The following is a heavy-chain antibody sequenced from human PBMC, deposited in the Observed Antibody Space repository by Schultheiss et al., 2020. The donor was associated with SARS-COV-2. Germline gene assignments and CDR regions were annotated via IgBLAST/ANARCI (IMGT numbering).Heavy chain of an antibody. CDR3: ARDAARLITRAQFDY. Sequence: GGSLRLSCAASGFRFSNYAMHWVRQAPGKGLEWVALISYDGSNKYYADSVKGRFTISRDNSKNTLYLQMNSLRAEDTAVYYCARDAARLITRAQFDYWGQGTVVTVAS. V-gene: IGHV3-30*04. CDR1: GFRFSNYA. CDR2: ISYDGSNK. J-gene: IGHJ4*02. D-gene: IGHD6-6*01.